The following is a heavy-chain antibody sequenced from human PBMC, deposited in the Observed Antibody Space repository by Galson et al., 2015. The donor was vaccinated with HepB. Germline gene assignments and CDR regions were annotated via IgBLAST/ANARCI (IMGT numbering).Heavy chain of an antibody. J-gene: IGHJ2*01. CDR1: GFTFSSYS. CDR2: ISSSSSTI. Sequence: SLRLSCAASGFTFSSYSMNWVRQAPGKGLEWVSYISSSSSTIYYADSVRGRFTISRDNAKNSLYLQMNSLRDEDTAVYYCARELLLWFGDPWYFDLWGRGTLVTVSS. V-gene: IGHV3-48*02. CDR3: ARELLLWFGDPWYFDL. D-gene: IGHD3-10*01.